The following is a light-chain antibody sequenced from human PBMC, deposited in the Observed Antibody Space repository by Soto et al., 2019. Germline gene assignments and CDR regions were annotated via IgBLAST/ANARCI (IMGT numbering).Light chain of an antibody. CDR1: QSVNIY. CDR3: QQRANWPLT. J-gene: IGKJ4*01. Sequence: EIVFTQSPATVSLSPGERVTLSCRASQSVNIYLAWYQQKPGQAPRLLIYDASNRATGVPARFSGSGSGTDFTLTISSLESEDFAAYYCQQRANWPLTFGGGTKV. CDR2: DAS. V-gene: IGKV3-11*01.